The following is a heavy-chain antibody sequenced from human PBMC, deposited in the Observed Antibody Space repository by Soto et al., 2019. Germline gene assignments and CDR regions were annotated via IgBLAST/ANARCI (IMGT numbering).Heavy chain of an antibody. V-gene: IGHV3-48*01. J-gene: IGHJ3*02. Sequence: AGGSLRLSCAASGFTFSSYNMNWVRQAPGKGLEWVSYISSSRSAIYYADSVKGRFTISRDNAKNSLFLQMNSLRAEDTAVYFCARGEYYDTSGPFSDAFDIWGQGTMVTVSS. D-gene: IGHD3-22*01. CDR3: ARGEYYDTSGPFSDAFDI. CDR2: ISSSRSAI. CDR1: GFTFSSYN.